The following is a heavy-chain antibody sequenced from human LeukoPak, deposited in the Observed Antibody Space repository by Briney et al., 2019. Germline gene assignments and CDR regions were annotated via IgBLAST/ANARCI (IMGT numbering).Heavy chain of an antibody. Sequence: ASVKVSCKASGYTFTSYYMHWVRQAPGQGLEWMGIINPSGGSTSYAQKFQGRVTMTRDTSTSTVYMELSSLRSEDTAVYYCARDGSWRRGYYLYYFDYWGQETLVTVSS. CDR3: ARDGSWRRGYYLYYFDY. V-gene: IGHV1-46*01. D-gene: IGHD3-22*01. J-gene: IGHJ4*02. CDR2: INPSGGST. CDR1: GYTFTSYY.